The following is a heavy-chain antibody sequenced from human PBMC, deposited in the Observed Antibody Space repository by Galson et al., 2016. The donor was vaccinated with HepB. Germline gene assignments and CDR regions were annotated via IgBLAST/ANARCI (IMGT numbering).Heavy chain of an antibody. V-gene: IGHV3-30*04. CDR2: ISDDGSDK. CDR3: ARPGRLCSSISCYSWFDP. Sequence: SLRLSCAASGFTFSSYLMYWVRQAPGKGLEWVAIISDDGSDKNYADSAKGRFTISRDNSQNTLFLQMNSLRVEDTAVYYCARPGRLCSSISCYSWFDPWGQGTLVTVSA. J-gene: IGHJ5*02. CDR1: GFTFSSYL. D-gene: IGHD2-2*01.